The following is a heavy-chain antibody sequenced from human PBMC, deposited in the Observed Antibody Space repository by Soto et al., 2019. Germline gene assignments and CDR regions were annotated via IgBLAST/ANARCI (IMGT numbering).Heavy chain of an antibody. Sequence: EVQLLDSGGGLVQPGGSLRLSCAASGFTFSNYAMTWVRQGPGKALEWVSGISGSGGRSYYADSVKGRFTISRDNSKSTLYLQMNSLRAEDTAVYYCAKAYFVWSSEQPYYFDYWGQGTLVTVSS. D-gene: IGHD3-16*01. J-gene: IGHJ4*02. CDR2: ISGSGGRS. V-gene: IGHV3-23*01. CDR3: AKAYFVWSSEQPYYFDY. CDR1: GFTFSNYA.